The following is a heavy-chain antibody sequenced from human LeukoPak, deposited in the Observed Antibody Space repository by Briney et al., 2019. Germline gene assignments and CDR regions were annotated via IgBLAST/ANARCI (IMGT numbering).Heavy chain of an antibody. Sequence: GGSLRLSCAASGFTFNSYSINWVRQAPGKGLEWISYISSSSNVYYADSVKGRFTISRDNTKNSLYLQMSSLRDDDTAVYYCARSSLLHSNAMDVWGQGTTVTVSS. CDR1: GFTFNSYS. CDR2: ISSSSNV. J-gene: IGHJ6*02. CDR3: ARSSLLHSNAMDV. V-gene: IGHV3-48*02. D-gene: IGHD5-18*01.